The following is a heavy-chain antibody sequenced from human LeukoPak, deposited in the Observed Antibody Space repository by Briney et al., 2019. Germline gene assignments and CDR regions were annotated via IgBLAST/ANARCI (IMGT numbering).Heavy chain of an antibody. CDR1: GFTFSSYW. V-gene: IGHV3-74*01. Sequence: PGVSLRLSCAASGFTFSSYWMHWVRQAPGKGLVWVSRINSDGSSTSYADSVKGRFTISRDNAKNTLYLQMNSLRAEDTAVYYCARADGDYRYYYYGMDVWGQGTTVTVSS. J-gene: IGHJ6*02. D-gene: IGHD4-17*01. CDR3: ARADGDYRYYYYGMDV. CDR2: INSDGSST.